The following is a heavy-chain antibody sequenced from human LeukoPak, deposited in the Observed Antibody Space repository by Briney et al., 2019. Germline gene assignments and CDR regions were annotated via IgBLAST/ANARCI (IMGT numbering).Heavy chain of an antibody. J-gene: IGHJ6*03. CDR1: GDSVSSNSAA. CDR3: ARDQGDGYKENYYYMDV. Sequence: SQTLSLTCAISGDSVSSNSAAWNWIRQSPSRGLEWLGRTYYRSKWYNDYAVSVKSRITINPDTSKNQLSLQLNSVTPEDTAVYYCARDQGDGYKENYYYMDVWGKGTTVTVSS. D-gene: IGHD5-24*01. CDR2: TYYRSKWYN. V-gene: IGHV6-1*01.